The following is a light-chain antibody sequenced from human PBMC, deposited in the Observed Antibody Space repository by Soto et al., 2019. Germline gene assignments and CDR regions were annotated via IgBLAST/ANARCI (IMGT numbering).Light chain of an antibody. CDR3: QQRGNWPVT. Sequence: EIVLTQSPATLSLSPGERATLSCRASQSVGSYFAWYQQKPGQAPRLLIYDASNRATGIPARFSGSVSGTDFPLTSSSLEPDDFAVYYCQQRGNWPVTFGQGTRVDIK. CDR2: DAS. J-gene: IGKJ1*01. V-gene: IGKV3-11*01. CDR1: QSVGSY.